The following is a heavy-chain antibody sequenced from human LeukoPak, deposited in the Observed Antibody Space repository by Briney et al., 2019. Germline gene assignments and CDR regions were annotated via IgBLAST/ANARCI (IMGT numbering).Heavy chain of an antibody. CDR2: INPSGGST. CDR1: GYTFTSYY. CDR3: ARTPGIVGAYFDY. J-gene: IGHJ4*02. Sequence: ASVTVSCKASGYTFTSYYMHWVRQAPGQGLEWMGIINPSGGSTSYAQKFQGRVTMTRDMSTSTVYMELSSLRSEDTAVYYCARTPGIVGAYFDYWGQGTLVTVSS. D-gene: IGHD1-26*01. V-gene: IGHV1-46*01.